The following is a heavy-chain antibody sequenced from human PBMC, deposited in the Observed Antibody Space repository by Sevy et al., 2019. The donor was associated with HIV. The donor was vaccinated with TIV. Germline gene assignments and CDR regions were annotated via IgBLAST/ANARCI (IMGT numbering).Heavy chain of an antibody. CDR2: ISGSGSTI. CDR3: AGDHVKDGDLGDYYYYAMDV. CDR1: GFTLSDYY. V-gene: IGHV3-11*01. J-gene: IGHJ6*02. Sequence: GGSLRLSCAASGFTLSDYYMSWIRQAPGKGLEWVSYISGSGSTIYYADSVKGAFTIYRDHAKNSLSLQMNSLRAEDTAGYFCAGDHVKDGDLGDYYYYAMDVWGQGTTVTVSS. D-gene: IGHD4-17*01.